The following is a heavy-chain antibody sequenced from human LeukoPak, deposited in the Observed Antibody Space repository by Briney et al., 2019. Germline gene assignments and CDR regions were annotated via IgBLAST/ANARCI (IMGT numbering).Heavy chain of an antibody. V-gene: IGHV4-4*07. D-gene: IGHD3-10*01. J-gene: IGHJ4*02. CDR3: ARDSDYHASGHDY. CDR2: LHSSGTT. CDR1: GDSISSYY. Sequence: PSETLSLTCTVSGDSISSYYWSWIRQSAGRGLEWIGRLHSSGTTNYNPYLESRVTMSVDTSKNQFSLMLSSVTAADTAIYYCARDSDYHASGHDYWGRGTLVAVSS.